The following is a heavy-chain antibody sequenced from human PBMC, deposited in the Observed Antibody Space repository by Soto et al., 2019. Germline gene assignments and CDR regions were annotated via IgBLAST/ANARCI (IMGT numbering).Heavy chain of an antibody. V-gene: IGHV4-39*01. CDR2: IYYSGST. J-gene: IGHJ6*02. CDR1: GGSISSSSYY. Sequence: PSETLSLTCTVSGGSISSSSYYWGWIRQPPGKGLEWIGSIYYSGSTYYNPSLKSRVTISVDTSKNQFSLKLSSETAADTAVYYCARRGGGAMVYYYYGMDVWGQGTTVTVSS. CDR3: ARRGGGAMVYYYYGMDV. D-gene: IGHD5-18*01.